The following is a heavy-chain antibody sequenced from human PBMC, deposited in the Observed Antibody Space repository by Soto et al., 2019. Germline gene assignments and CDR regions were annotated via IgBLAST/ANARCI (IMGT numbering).Heavy chain of an antibody. J-gene: IGHJ5*02. D-gene: IGHD6-13*01. CDR3: ARERVRSSSWYNNWFDP. CDR2: IYTSGST. V-gene: IGHV4-4*07. Sequence: SETLSLTCTVSGGSISSYYWSWIRQPAGKGLEWIGRIYTSGSTNYNPSLKSRVTMSVDTSKNQFSLKLSSVTAADTAVYYCARERVRSSSWYNNWFDPWGQGTLVTV. CDR1: GGSISSYY.